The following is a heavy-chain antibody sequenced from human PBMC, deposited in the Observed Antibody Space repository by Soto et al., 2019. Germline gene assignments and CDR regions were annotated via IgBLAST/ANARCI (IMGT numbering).Heavy chain of an antibody. CDR3: ATLLDAFDL. V-gene: IGHV3-33*01. CDR1: GFTFSTYV. CDR2: TWYDESNK. Sequence: PGGSLRLSCAASGFTFSTYVMHWVRQAPGKGLEWVAVTWYDESNKYYAESVKGRFTVSRDNSKNTLYLQMNSLRAEDAALYYCATLLDAFDLWGQGTIVTVSS. J-gene: IGHJ3*01.